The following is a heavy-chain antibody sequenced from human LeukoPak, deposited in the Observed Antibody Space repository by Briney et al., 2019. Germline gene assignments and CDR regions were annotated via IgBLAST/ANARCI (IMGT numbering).Heavy chain of an antibody. J-gene: IGHJ3*02. Sequence: GASVKVSCKASGYTFTGYYMHWVRQAPGQGLEWMGWINPNSGGTNYAQKFQGRVTMTRDTSISTAYMELSRLRSDDTAVYYCAREGDIVVVPAASPAFDIWGQGTMVTVSS. CDR2: INPNSGGT. V-gene: IGHV1-2*02. CDR3: AREGDIVVVPAASPAFDI. CDR1: GYTFTGYY. D-gene: IGHD2-2*01.